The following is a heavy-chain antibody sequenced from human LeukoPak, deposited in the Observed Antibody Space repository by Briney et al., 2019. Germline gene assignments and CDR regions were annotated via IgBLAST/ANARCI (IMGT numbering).Heavy chain of an antibody. J-gene: IGHJ6*03. CDR3: ASGPAGYYYMDV. Sequence: GGSLRLSCAASGFTFSSYEMNWVRQAPGKGLEWVSYISSSGSTIYYADSVKGRFTISRDNAKNSLYLQMNSVRAEDTAVYYCASGPAGYYYMDVWGKGTTVTVSS. D-gene: IGHD6-25*01. CDR2: ISSSGSTI. V-gene: IGHV3-48*03. CDR1: GFTFSSYE.